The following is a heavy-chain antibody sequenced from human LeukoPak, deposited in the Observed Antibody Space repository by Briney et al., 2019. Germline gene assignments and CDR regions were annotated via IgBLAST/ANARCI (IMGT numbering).Heavy chain of an antibody. D-gene: IGHD6-19*01. CDR3: ARGGSRYSSGWYLLY. Sequence: SETLSLTCTVSGGSISSYYWSWIRQPPGKGLEWIGYIYYSGSTNYNPSLKSRVTISVDTSKNQFSLKLSSVTAADTAVYYCARGGSRYSSGWYLLYWGQGTLVTVSS. CDR2: IYYSGST. J-gene: IGHJ4*02. V-gene: IGHV4-59*12. CDR1: GGSISSYY.